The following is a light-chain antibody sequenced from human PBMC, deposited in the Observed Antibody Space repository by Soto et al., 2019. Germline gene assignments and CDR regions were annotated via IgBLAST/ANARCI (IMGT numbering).Light chain of an antibody. CDR2: EVT. CDR3: SSFTSRFTFV. Sequence: QSVLTQPASVSGSAGKTITISWNGGSRDIGGYNYVSWFQQHPDKAPKLMIYEVTDRPSGVSNRLSGSKSGSTASLTISGLQAEDEADYYCSSFTSRFTFVFGTGTKVTVL. CDR1: SRDIGGYNY. V-gene: IGLV2-14*01. J-gene: IGLJ1*01.